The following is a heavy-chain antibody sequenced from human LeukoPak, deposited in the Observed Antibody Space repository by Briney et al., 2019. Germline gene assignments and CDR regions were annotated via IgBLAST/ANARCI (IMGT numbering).Heavy chain of an antibody. CDR3: ARDPGAWRYFDY. Sequence: GGSLRLSCAASGFTFSSYAMSWVRQAPGKGLEWVSTISSSGRSTYYEDPVKGRFAISRDNSKNTLFLQVNSLRAEDTAVYYCARDPGAWRYFDYWGQGILVTVSS. J-gene: IGHJ4*02. CDR2: ISSSGRST. CDR1: GFTFSSYA. D-gene: IGHD3-16*02. V-gene: IGHV3-23*01.